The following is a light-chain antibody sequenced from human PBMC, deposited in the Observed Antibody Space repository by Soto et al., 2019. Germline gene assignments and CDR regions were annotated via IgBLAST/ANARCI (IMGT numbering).Light chain of an antibody. V-gene: IGKV1-5*03. J-gene: IGKJ1*01. CDR2: KAS. Sequence: DLQMTQSPSTLSASVGDRVTITCRASQSINTWLAWYQQKPGKVPKLLIYKASSLESGVPSRFSGSGSGTEFTLTISSLQPDDFATYYCQQYRDNFRTFGQGTKVEI. CDR3: QQYRDNFRT. CDR1: QSINTW.